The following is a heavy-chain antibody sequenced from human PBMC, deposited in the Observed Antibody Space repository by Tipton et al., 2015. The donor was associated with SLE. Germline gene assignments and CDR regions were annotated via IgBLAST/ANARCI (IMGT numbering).Heavy chain of an antibody. V-gene: IGHV1-18*01. CDR1: GGTFSRYG. J-gene: IGHJ4*02. D-gene: IGHD6-13*01. CDR2: ISAYNGNT. CDR3: ARAAAVADY. Sequence: QLVQSGAEVKRPGSSVKVSCKAPGGTFSRYGISWVRQAPGQGLEWMGWISAYNGNTNYAQKLQGRVTMTTDTSTSTAYMELRSLRSDDTAVYYCARAAAVADYWGQGTLVTVSS.